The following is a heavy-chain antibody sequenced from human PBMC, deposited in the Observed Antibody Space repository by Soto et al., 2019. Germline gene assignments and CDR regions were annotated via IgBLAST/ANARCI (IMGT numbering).Heavy chain of an antibody. CDR1: GYTFTSYD. Sequence: ASVKVSCKASGYTFTSYDISWLRQAPGQGLEWMGWISAYNGNTNYAQKLQGRVTMTTDTSTSTAYMELRSLRSDDTAVYYCARVEREITLIVVGSFFDYWGQGTLVTVSS. D-gene: IGHD3-22*01. CDR3: ARVEREITLIVVGSFFDY. V-gene: IGHV1-18*01. CDR2: ISAYNGNT. J-gene: IGHJ4*02.